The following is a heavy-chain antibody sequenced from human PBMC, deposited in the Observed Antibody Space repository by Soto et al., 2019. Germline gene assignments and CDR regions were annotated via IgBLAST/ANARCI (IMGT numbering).Heavy chain of an antibody. CDR3: AGGPTQSWIQLWAFDY. V-gene: IGHV1-69*12. D-gene: IGHD5-18*01. J-gene: IGHJ4*02. CDR1: GGTFSSYA. Sequence: QVHLVQSGAEVKKPGSSVKVSCKASGGTFSSYAISWVRQAPGQGLEWMGGIIPIFGTANYAQKFQGRVTITADEPTSTAYMELSSLRSEATAVYYCAGGPTQSWIQLWAFDYWGQGTLVTVSS. CDR2: IIPIFGTA.